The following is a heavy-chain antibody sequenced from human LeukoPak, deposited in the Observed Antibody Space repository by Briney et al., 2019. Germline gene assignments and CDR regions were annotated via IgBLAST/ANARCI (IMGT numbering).Heavy chain of an antibody. CDR3: TRLQIAVAGPNWFDP. Sequence: GGSLRLSCAASGFTFSSYSMNWARQAPGKGLEWVSHITASGTAMFYADSVKGRFTISRDNAKNSLYLQMNSLRVEDTAVYYCTRLQIAVAGPNWFDPWGQGTLVTVSS. V-gene: IGHV3-48*01. J-gene: IGHJ5*02. CDR2: ITASGTAM. D-gene: IGHD6-19*01. CDR1: GFTFSSYS.